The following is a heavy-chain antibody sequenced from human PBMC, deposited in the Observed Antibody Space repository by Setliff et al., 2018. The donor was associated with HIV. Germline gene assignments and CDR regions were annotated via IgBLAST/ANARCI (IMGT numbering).Heavy chain of an antibody. CDR2: IDSNNGNR. Sequence: GASVKVSCKASGYSLSTYAISWVRQAPGQGLEWMGWIDSNNGNRNFAQKFRGRVTMTTDISTNTAYMEVRSLSFDDTAVYYCARDRAYCSSGSCYRPLVYYFYYMDVWGTGTTVTVSS. V-gene: IGHV1-18*01. CDR3: ARDRAYCSSGSCYRPLVYYFYYMDV. D-gene: IGHD2-15*01. J-gene: IGHJ6*03. CDR1: GYSLSTYA.